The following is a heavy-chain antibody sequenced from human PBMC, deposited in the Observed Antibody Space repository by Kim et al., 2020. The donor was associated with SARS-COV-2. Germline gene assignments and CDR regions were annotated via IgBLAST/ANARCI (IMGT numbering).Heavy chain of an antibody. V-gene: IGHV3-23*01. CDR1: GFTFDTYA. CDR3: AKKPVSATGGSNWFDS. J-gene: IGHJ5*01. CDR2: ISGGGGTT. Sequence: GGSLRLSCAASGFTFDTYAMAWVRQAPGKGLEWVAVISGGGGTTYYADSVKGRFTISRDSSKNMLYLQMNTLRADDTAVFYCAKKPVSATGGSNWFDSWGQGTLVTVSS. D-gene: IGHD6-19*01.